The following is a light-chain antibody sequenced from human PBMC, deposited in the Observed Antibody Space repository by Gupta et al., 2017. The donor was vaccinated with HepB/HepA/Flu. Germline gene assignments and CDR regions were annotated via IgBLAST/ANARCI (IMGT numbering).Light chain of an antibody. CDR3: MQALQTPYT. V-gene: IGKV2-28*01. CDR2: LGS. CDR1: QSLLHSNGYNY. J-gene: IGKJ2*01. Sequence: IVMTQSPLSLSVTPGEPASISCRSSQSLLHSNGYNYLDWYLQKPGQSPQHLIYLGSNRASGVPDRFSGSGSGTDFTLKISRVEAEDVGVYYCMQALQTPYTFGQGTKLEIK.